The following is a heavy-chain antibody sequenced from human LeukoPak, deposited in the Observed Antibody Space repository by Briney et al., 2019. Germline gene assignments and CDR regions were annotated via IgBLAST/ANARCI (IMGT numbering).Heavy chain of an antibody. CDR1: GFTFSSYS. J-gene: IGHJ4*02. CDR2: ISTSSTAI. Sequence: PGGSLRLSCAASGFTFSSYSMNWVRQAPGQGLEWVSYISTSSTAIYYADSVKGRFTISRDNSKNTLYLQMNSLTTEDTAIYYCVCESEPFWGQGILVTVSS. D-gene: IGHD2-21*01. CDR3: VCESEPF. V-gene: IGHV3-48*01.